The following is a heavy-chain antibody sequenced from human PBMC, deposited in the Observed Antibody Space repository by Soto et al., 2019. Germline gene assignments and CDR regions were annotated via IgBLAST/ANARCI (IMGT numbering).Heavy chain of an antibody. CDR3: ARDEMGYCSGGSCYTPGGLDV. Sequence: GGSLRLSCTASGFMFSSFGMHWVRQAPGKGLEWVAVIWHDGSNKYFAESVKGRFTMSRDNAKDTLYLQMNSLRVEDTAVYYCARDEMGYCSGGSCYTPGGLDVWGLGTTVTVSS. CDR1: GFMFSSFG. CDR2: IWHDGSNK. D-gene: IGHD2-15*01. J-gene: IGHJ6*02. V-gene: IGHV3-33*01.